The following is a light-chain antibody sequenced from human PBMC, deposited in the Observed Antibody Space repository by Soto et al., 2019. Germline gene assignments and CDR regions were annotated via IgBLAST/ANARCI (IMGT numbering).Light chain of an antibody. CDR1: QDISNY. Sequence: DIQMTQSPSSLSASVGDRVTITGQASQDISNYLNWYQQTPGKAPKILIYDASSLESGVPSRFRGSGSGTEFTLTISRLQPDDFETYYCQQYNSYLWTFGQGTKVDIK. V-gene: IGKV1-5*01. J-gene: IGKJ1*01. CDR2: DAS. CDR3: QQYNSYLWT.